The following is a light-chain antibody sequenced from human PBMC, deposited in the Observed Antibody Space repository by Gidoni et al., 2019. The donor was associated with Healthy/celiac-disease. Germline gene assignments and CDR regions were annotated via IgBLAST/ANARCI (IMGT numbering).Light chain of an antibody. CDR1: QSISSY. CDR2: AAS. V-gene: IGKV1-39*01. Sequence: DIQMTQSPSSLSASVGDRVTITFRASQSISSYLNWYQQKPWKAPKLLIYAASSLQSGVPSRFSGSGSGTDFTPTISSLQPEDFATYYCQQSYSTPSTFGQGTKVEIK. J-gene: IGKJ1*01. CDR3: QQSYSTPST.